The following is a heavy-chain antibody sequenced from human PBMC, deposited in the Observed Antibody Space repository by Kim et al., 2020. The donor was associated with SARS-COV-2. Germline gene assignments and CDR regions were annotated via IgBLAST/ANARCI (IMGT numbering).Heavy chain of an antibody. Sequence: SVKVSCKASGGTFSSYAISWVRQAPGQGLEWMGGIIPIFGTANYAQKFQGRVTITADESTSTAYMELSSLRSEDTAVYYCACIYGSGSYYNRSFDYWGQGTLVTVSS. CDR2: IIPIFGTA. CDR1: GGTFSSYA. V-gene: IGHV1-69*13. J-gene: IGHJ4*02. CDR3: ACIYGSGSYYNRSFDY. D-gene: IGHD3-10*01.